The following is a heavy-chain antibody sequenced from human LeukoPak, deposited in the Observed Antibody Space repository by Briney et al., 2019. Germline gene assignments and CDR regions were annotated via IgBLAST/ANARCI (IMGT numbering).Heavy chain of an antibody. CDR2: ISPYNGNT. D-gene: IGHD4-17*01. CDR3: ATEGGWQPTDYGDHVY. J-gene: IGHJ4*02. CDR1: GYTFTNYG. Sequence: ASVKVSCKASGYTFTNYGITWVRQAPGQGLEWMGWISPYNGNTNYAQEFQGRVTMTTDTSTSTAYMELRSLRSDDTALYYCATEGGWQPTDYGDHVYWGQGTLVTVSS. V-gene: IGHV1-18*01.